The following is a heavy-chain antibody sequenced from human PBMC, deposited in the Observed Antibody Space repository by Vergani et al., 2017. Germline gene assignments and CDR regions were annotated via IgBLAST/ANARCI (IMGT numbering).Heavy chain of an antibody. CDR1: GFTFADYA. D-gene: IGHD3-22*01. CDR3: AKDTASCYYDSSGSVTH. CDR2: ISWNSGSI. V-gene: IGHV3-9*01. Sequence: EVQLVESGGGLVQPGRSLTLSCAASGFTFADYAMHWVRQAPGKGLEWVSGISWNSGSIGYADSVKGRFTISRDNAKNSLYLQMNSLRAEDTALYYCAKDTASCYYDSSGSVTHLGQGTLVTVSS. J-gene: IGHJ1*01.